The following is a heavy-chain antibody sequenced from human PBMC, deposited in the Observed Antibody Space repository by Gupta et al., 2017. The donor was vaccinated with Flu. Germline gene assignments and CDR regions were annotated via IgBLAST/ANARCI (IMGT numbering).Heavy chain of an antibody. J-gene: IGHJ4*02. D-gene: IGHD1-26*01. CDR3: ARSSGWGY. CDR2: ISSSSSYI. V-gene: IGHV3-21*01. Sequence: APGKGLEWVSSISSSSSYIYYADSVKGRFTISRDNAKNSLYLQMNSLRAEDTAVYYCARSSGWGYWGQGTLVTVSS.